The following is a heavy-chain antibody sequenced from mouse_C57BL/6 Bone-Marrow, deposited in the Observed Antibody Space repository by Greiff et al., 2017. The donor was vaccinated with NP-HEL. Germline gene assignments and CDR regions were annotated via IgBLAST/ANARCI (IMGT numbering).Heavy chain of an antibody. V-gene: IGHV1-50*01. CDR1: GYTFTSYW. CDR3: ASTDY. Sequence: QVQLQQPGAELVKPGASVKLSCKASGYTFTSYWMEWVKQRPGQGLEWIGEINPSNGYTNYNQKFKGKATLTVDTSSSTAYMQLSSLTSEDSAVYYGASTDYWGQGTTLTVSS. CDR2: INPSNGYT. J-gene: IGHJ2*01.